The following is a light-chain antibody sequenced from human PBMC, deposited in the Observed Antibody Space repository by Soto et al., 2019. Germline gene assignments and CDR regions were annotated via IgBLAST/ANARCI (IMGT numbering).Light chain of an antibody. CDR1: QSVTSSY. CDR3: QQYNNWPRT. Sequence: DIVLTQSPGTPSLYPGERATLSCGASQSVTSSYLAWYKQKSGQAPRLLIYGASNRATGIPDRFSGSGSGTEFTLTISSLQSEDFAVYYCQQYNNWPRTFGQGTKVDIK. J-gene: IGKJ1*01. V-gene: IGKV3-20*01. CDR2: GAS.